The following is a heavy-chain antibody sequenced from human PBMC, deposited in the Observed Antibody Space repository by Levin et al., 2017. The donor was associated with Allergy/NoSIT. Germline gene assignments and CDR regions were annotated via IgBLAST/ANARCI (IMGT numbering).Heavy chain of an antibody. CDR3: ARPYSSSWYYFDY. Sequence: SETLSLTCAVYGGSFSGYYWSWIRQPPGKGLEWIGEINHSGSTNYNPSLKSRVTISVDTSKNQFSLKLSSVTAADTAVYYCARPYSSSWYYFDYWGQGTLVTVSS. CDR2: INHSGST. D-gene: IGHD6-13*01. CDR1: GGSFSGYY. V-gene: IGHV4-34*01. J-gene: IGHJ4*02.